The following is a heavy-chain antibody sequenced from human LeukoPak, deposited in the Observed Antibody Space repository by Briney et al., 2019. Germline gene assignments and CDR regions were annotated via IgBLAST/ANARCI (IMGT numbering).Heavy chain of an antibody. CDR3: ARVHRRSSLRAFDI. CDR2: IYYSGST. J-gene: IGHJ3*02. CDR1: GGSISSYY. Sequence: TSSETLSLTCTVSGGSISSYYWSWIRQPPGKGLEWIGYIYYSGSTNYNPSLKSRVTISVDTSKNQFSLKLSSVTAADTAVYYCARVHRRSSLRAFDIWGQGTMVTVSS. V-gene: IGHV4-59*01.